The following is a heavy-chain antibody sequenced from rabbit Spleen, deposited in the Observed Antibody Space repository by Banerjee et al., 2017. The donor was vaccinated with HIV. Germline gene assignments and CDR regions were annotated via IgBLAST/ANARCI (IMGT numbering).Heavy chain of an antibody. Sequence: QEQLVESGGGLVQPEGSLTLTCTASGFSFSSSYWICWVRQAPGKGLEWIACIYPDYGSTDYANWVNGRFTISKTSSTTVTLQMTSLTAADTATYFCARDTSSSFSSYGMDLWGPGTLVTVS. V-gene: IGHV1S45*01. CDR2: IYPDYGST. D-gene: IGHD1-1*01. CDR3: ARDTSSSFSSYGMDL. J-gene: IGHJ6*01. CDR1: GFSFSSSYW.